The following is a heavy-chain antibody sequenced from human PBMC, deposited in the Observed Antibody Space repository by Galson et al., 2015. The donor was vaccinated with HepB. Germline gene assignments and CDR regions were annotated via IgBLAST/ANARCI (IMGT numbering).Heavy chain of an antibody. CDR2: IWYDGSNK. Sequence: SLRLSCAASGFTFSSYGMHWVRQAPGKGLEWVAVIWYDGSNKYYADSVKGRFTISRDNSKNTLYLQMNSLRAEDTAVYYCARGDTEVGATQVSWGQGTLVTVSS. D-gene: IGHD1-26*01. CDR3: ARGDTEVGATQVS. J-gene: IGHJ5*02. V-gene: IGHV3-33*01. CDR1: GFTFSSYG.